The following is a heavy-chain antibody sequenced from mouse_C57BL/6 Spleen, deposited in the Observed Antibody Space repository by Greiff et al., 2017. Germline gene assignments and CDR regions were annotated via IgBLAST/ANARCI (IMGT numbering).Heavy chain of an antibody. CDR1: GFTFSDYG. J-gene: IGHJ4*01. Sequence: EVKVVESGGGLVKPGGSLKLSCAASGFTFSDYGMHWVRQAPEKGLEWVAYISSGSSTIYSPDTVKGRFTISRDNAKNTLFLQLTSLRSEDTAMYYCAREAMDYWGQGTSVTVSS. CDR3: AREAMDY. V-gene: IGHV5-17*01. CDR2: ISSGSSTI.